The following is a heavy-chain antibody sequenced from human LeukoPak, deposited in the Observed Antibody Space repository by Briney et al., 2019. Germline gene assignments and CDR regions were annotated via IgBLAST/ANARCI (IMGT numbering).Heavy chain of an antibody. V-gene: IGHV3-7*01. Sequence: GGSLRLSCAASGFTFSSYWMSWVRQAPGKGLEWVANIKQDGSEKYYVDSVKGRFTISRDNAKNSLYLQMNSLRAEDTAVYYCARDDEYCSSTSCYPNNWFDPWGQGTLVTVSP. CDR2: IKQDGSEK. CDR1: GFTFSSYW. CDR3: ARDDEYCSSTSCYPNNWFDP. J-gene: IGHJ5*02. D-gene: IGHD2-2*01.